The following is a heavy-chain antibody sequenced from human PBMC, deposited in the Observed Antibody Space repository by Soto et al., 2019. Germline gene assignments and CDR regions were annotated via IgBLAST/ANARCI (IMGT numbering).Heavy chain of an antibody. Sequence: GESLRLSCAASGFTFSNAWMSWVRQAPGKGLEWVGRIKSKTDGGTTDYAAPVKGRFTISRDDSKNTLYLQMNSLKTEDTAVYYCTTDRVQYDFWSGYAPSYGMDVWGQGTTVTVSS. CDR1: GFTFSNAW. V-gene: IGHV3-15*01. CDR3: TTDRVQYDFWSGYAPSYGMDV. CDR2: IKSKTDGGTT. D-gene: IGHD3-3*01. J-gene: IGHJ6*02.